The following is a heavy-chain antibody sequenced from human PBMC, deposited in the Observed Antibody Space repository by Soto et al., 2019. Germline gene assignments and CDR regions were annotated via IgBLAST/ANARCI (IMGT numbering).Heavy chain of an antibody. Sequence: PGESLKISCKGSGYSFTSYWIGWVRQMPGKGLEWMGIIYPGDSDTRYSPSFQGQVTISADKSISTAYLQWSSLKASDTAMYYCERLSYHPVRGVWLDPWGQGQMGNVSP. V-gene: IGHV5-51*01. CDR3: ERLSYHPVRGVWLDP. D-gene: IGHD3-10*01. CDR2: IYPGDSDT. CDR1: GYSFTSYW. J-gene: IGHJ5*02.